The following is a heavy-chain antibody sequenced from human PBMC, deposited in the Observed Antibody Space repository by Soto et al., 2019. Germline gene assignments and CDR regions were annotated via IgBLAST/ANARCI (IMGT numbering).Heavy chain of an antibody. CDR3: AKDPVSHPRYYFDY. J-gene: IGHJ4*01. Sequence: PGGSLSFTCSASGFTFSSFAMHWVRQAPGKGVEWFSGISWNSGNLAYADSVKGRFTISRDNAKNSLYLQMNSLRAEDTALYYCAKDPVSHPRYYFDYWGHGTLVTVSS. V-gene: IGHV3-9*01. CDR1: GFTFSSFA. D-gene: IGHD3-16*02. CDR2: ISWNSGNL.